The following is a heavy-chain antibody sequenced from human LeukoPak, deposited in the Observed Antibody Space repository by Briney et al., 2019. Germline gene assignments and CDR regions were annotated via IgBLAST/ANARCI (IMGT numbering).Heavy chain of an antibody. CDR3: ARDHVAVAGCIDY. D-gene: IGHD6-19*01. V-gene: IGHV3-11*06. CDR1: GFTFSDYY. CDR2: ISSSSSYI. J-gene: IGHJ4*02. Sequence: GGSLRLSCAASGFTFSDYYMSWIRQAPGKGLEWVSSISSSSSYIYYADSVKGRFTISRDNAKNSLYLQMNSLRAEDTAVYYCARDHVAVAGCIDYWGQGTLVTVSS.